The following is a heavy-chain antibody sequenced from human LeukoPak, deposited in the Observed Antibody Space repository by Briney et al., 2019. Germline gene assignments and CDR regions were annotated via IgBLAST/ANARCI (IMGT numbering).Heavy chain of an antibody. CDR3: ATTFPGIAKYYFDY. CDR2: FDPEDGET. V-gene: IGHV1-24*01. CDR1: GYTLTELS. Sequence: ASVKVSCKVSGYTLTELSMHWVRQAPGKGLEGRGGFDPEDGETIYAQKFQGRVTMTEDTSTDTAYMELSSLRSEDTAVYYCATTFPGIAKYYFDYWGQGTLVTVSS. J-gene: IGHJ4*02. D-gene: IGHD6-13*01.